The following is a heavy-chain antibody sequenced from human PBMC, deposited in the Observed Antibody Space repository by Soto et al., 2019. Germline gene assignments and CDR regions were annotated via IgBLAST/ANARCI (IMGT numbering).Heavy chain of an antibody. CDR2: FHNSGST. CDR1: GDSMSGYH. D-gene: IGHD5-12*01. Sequence: TLSLTFTFSGDSMSGYHLNWIRPPPGKGLQWIGYFHNSGSTTYDSSLQSRLTLFVDTSKNQFSLKLSSVTAADTAVYYCVRHAQWIIRAYWGQGSLVTVSS. J-gene: IGHJ4*02. V-gene: IGHV4-59*08. CDR3: VRHAQWIIRAY.